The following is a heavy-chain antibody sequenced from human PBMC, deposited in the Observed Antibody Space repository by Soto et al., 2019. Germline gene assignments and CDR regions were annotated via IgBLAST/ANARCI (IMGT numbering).Heavy chain of an antibody. Sequence: GASVKVYCKASGGTFSSYAISWVRQAPGQGLEWMGGIIPIFGTANYAQKFQGRVTITADKSTSTAYMELSSLRSEDTAVYYCARDQDIVVVPAAIGFAFDIWGQGTMVT. J-gene: IGHJ3*02. D-gene: IGHD2-2*01. CDR3: ARDQDIVVVPAAIGFAFDI. CDR1: GGTFSSYA. CDR2: IIPIFGTA. V-gene: IGHV1-69*06.